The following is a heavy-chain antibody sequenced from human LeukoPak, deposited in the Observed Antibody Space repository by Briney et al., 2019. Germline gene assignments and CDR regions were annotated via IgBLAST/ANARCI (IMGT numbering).Heavy chain of an antibody. CDR1: GYTFTSYD. Sequence: ASVKVSCKASGYTFTSYDINWVRQATGQGLEWMGWMDPNSGNTGYAQKFQGRVTMTRNTSISTAYMELSSLRSEDTAVYYCARARRDLGAFDYWDQGTLVTVSS. CDR2: MDPNSGNT. CDR3: ARARRDLGAFDY. V-gene: IGHV1-8*01. J-gene: IGHJ4*02. D-gene: IGHD2-21*02.